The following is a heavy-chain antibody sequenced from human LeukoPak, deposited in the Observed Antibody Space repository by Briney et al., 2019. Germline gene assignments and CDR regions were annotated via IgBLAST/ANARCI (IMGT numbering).Heavy chain of an antibody. Sequence: SETLPLTCTVSGGSISSSSYYWGWIRQPPGKGLEWIGSIYYSGSTYYNPSLKSRVTISVDTSKNQFSLKLSSVTAADTAVYYCARAGSYYPNDAFDIWGQGTMVTVSS. V-gene: IGHV4-39*07. CDR3: ARAGSYYPNDAFDI. CDR2: IYYSGST. D-gene: IGHD1-26*01. CDR1: GGSISSSSYY. J-gene: IGHJ3*02.